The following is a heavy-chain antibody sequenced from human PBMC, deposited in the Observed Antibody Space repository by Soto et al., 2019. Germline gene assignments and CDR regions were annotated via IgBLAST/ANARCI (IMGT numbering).Heavy chain of an antibody. CDR1: GGTFSSYA. V-gene: IGHV1-69*06. CDR2: IIPIFGTA. J-gene: IGHJ6*02. CDR3: VVGIVLVPAAIGSRKYYYGMDV. D-gene: IGHD2-2*03. Sequence: QVQLVQSGAEMKKPGSSVKVSCKASGGTFSSYAISWVRQAPGQGLEWMGGIIPIFGTANYAQKFQGRVTITADKSTSTAYMELSSLRSEDTALYYCVVGIVLVPAAIGSRKYYYGMDVWGQVTTVTVSS.